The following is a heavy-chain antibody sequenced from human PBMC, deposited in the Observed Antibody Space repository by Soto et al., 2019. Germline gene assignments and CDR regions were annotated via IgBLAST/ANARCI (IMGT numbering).Heavy chain of an antibody. V-gene: IGHV3-33*01. Sequence: QVQLVESGGGVVQPGRSLRLSCAASGFTFSSYGMHWVRQAPGKGLEWAAVIWYDGSNKYYADSVKGRFTISRDNSKNTLYLQMNSLRAEDTAVYYCARGPNSSGYAGMDVWGQGTTVTVSS. J-gene: IGHJ6*02. CDR1: GFTFSSYG. CDR2: IWYDGSNK. CDR3: ARGPNSSGYAGMDV. D-gene: IGHD3-22*01.